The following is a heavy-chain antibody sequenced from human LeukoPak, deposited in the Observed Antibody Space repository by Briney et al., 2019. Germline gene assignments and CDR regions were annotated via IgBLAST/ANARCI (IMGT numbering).Heavy chain of an antibody. CDR2: IIPIFGTA. CDR1: GGTFSSYA. V-gene: IGHV1-69*05. D-gene: IGHD4-11*01. Sequence: SVKVSCKASGGTFSSYAISWVRQAPGQGLEWMGGIIPIFGTANYAQKFQGRVTITTDESTSTAYMELSSLRSEDTAVYYCAESSSVTTHYYYMDVWGKGTTVTVSS. J-gene: IGHJ6*03. CDR3: AESSSVTTHYYYMDV.